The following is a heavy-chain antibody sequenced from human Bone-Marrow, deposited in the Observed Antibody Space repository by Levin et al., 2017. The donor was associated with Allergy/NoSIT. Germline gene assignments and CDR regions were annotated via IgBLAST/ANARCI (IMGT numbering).Heavy chain of an antibody. CDR2: ISYSGTT. J-gene: IGHJ4*02. CDR3: SRLDAYYFDY. V-gene: IGHV4-31*03. D-gene: IGHD3-9*01. CDR1: GGSISSAGYH. Sequence: SETLSLTCTVSGGSISSAGYHWTWIRQSPGKGLEWIGYISYSGTTYYNPSLKSRLTMSLDTSEQRFSLNLNSVTAADTAIYYCSRLDAYYFDYCAQCILVTVSS.